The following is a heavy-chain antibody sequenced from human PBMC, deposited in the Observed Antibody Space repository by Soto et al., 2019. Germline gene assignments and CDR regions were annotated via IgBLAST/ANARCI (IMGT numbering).Heavy chain of an antibody. CDR1: GFTFSSYS. J-gene: IGHJ5*02. V-gene: IGHV3-21*01. CDR3: ARVPPSLVGSPFDP. Sequence: LSCAASGFTFSSYSMNWVRQAPGKGLEWVSSISSSSSYIYYADSVKGRFTISRDNARNSLYLQMNSLRAEDTAVYYCARVPPSLVGSPFDPWGQGTLVTVSS. D-gene: IGHD3-10*01. CDR2: ISSSSSYI.